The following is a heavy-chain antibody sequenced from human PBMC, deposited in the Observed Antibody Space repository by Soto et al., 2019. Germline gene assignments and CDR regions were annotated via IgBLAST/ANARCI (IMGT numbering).Heavy chain of an antibody. D-gene: IGHD4-17*01. CDR1: GGSIGSGGYY. J-gene: IGHJ4*02. CDR2: IYYSGST. V-gene: IGHV4-31*03. Sequence: QVQLQESGPGLVKPSQTLSLTCTVSGGSIGSGGYYWSWIRQHPGKGLEWIGYIYYSGSTYYNPSLKSRVTISVDTSKNQFSLKLSSVTAADTAVYYCARVTYGDYGLGIDYWGQGTLVTVSS. CDR3: ARVTYGDYGLGIDY.